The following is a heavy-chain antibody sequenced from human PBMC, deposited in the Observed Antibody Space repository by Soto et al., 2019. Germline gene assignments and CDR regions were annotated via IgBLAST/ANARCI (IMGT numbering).Heavy chain of an antibody. V-gene: IGHV1-3*01. J-gene: IGHJ4*02. Sequence: QVQLVQSGAEVKKPGASVKASCKASGYTFTSYAMHWVRQAPGQRLEWMGWINAGNGNTKYSQKFQGRVTITRDTSTSTAYMELSSLRSEDTAVYYCARQVAIGYDSFDYWGQGTLVTVSS. CDR2: INAGNGNT. CDR3: ARQVAIGYDSFDY. D-gene: IGHD2-21*01. CDR1: GYTFTSYA.